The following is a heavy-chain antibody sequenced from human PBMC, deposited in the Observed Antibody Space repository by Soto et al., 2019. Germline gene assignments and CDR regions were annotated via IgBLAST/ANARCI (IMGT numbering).Heavy chain of an antibody. V-gene: IGHV3-23*01. J-gene: IGHJ4*02. CDR3: AKLGMATTQRSRPYYIDY. Sequence: GTLRLSCAASGCTFSSCAMSWVRQAQGQGLEWVSSISGSGGGTYYADSLKGRFTFSRDNSNNTLYLQMNSLRAEDTALYYCAKLGMATTQRSRPYYIDYWGQGALVTVSS. CDR2: ISGSGGGT. D-gene: IGHD1-1*01. CDR1: GCTFSSCA.